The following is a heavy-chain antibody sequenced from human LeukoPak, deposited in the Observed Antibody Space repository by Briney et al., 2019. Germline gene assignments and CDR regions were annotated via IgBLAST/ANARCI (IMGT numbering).Heavy chain of an antibody. Sequence: SVKVSCKASGGTFSSYAISWVRQVPGQGLEWMGRIIPILGIANYAQKFQGRVTITADKSTSTAYMELSSLRSEDTAVYYCARAELIAAASYYYGMDVWGQGTTVTVSS. D-gene: IGHD6-13*01. CDR1: GGTFSSYA. CDR2: IIPILGIA. J-gene: IGHJ6*02. V-gene: IGHV1-69*04. CDR3: ARAELIAAASYYYGMDV.